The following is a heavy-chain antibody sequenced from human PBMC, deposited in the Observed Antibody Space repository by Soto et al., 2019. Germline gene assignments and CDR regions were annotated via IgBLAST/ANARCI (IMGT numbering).Heavy chain of an antibody. D-gene: IGHD3-10*01. CDR3: ARNTDHRLVRGWLDP. J-gene: IGHJ5*02. V-gene: IGHV3-30-3*01. Sequence: PVGSLRLSCAASGLTFSTSAMHWVRQAPGKGLEWVAMISHDGSHEYYGDSVKGRFSVSRDNSHNILHLQMTSLRIEDTAVYFCARNTDHRLVRGWLDPWGQGTLVTVSS. CDR1: GLTFSTSA. CDR2: ISHDGSHE.